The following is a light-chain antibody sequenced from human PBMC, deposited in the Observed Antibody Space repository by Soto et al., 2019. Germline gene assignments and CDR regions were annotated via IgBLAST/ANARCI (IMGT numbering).Light chain of an antibody. J-gene: IGKJ1*01. V-gene: IGKV3-20*01. CDR2: GAS. Sequence: EIVLTQSPGTLSLSPGERATLSCRASQSVSSSYLAWYQQKPGQAPRLLIYGASSRATGIPDRFSGSGSGTDFTLTISRLEPEDFAVYYCQQYGSSPWTFGQGTKVGFK. CDR1: QSVSSSY. CDR3: QQYGSSPWT.